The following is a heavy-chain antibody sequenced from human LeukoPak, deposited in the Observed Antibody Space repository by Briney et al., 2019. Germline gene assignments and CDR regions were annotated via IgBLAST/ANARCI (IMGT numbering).Heavy chain of an antibody. CDR2: IGTAGDT. Sequence: GGSLRLSCAASGFTFSSYDMHWVRQATGKGLEWVSAIGTAGDTYYPGSVKGRFTISRENAKNSLYLQMNSLRAGDTAVYYCARERRIAAAPLGMDVWGQGTTVTVSS. CDR1: GFTFSSYD. J-gene: IGHJ6*02. CDR3: ARERRIAAAPLGMDV. D-gene: IGHD6-13*01. V-gene: IGHV3-13*01.